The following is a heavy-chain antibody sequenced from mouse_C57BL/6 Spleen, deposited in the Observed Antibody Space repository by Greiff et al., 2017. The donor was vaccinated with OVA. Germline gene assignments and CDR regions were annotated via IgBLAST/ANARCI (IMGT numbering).Heavy chain of an antibody. CDR1: GFSLTSYG. CDR3: SRNLLYAMDY. J-gene: IGHJ4*01. CDR2: IWSGGST. Sequence: QVQLKQSGPGLVQPSQSLSITCTVSGFSLTSYGVHWVRQSPGKGLEWLGVIWSGGSTDYNAAFISRLSISKDNSKSQVFFKMNSLPADDSAIYYCSRNLLYAMDYWGQGTSVTVSS. V-gene: IGHV2-2*01.